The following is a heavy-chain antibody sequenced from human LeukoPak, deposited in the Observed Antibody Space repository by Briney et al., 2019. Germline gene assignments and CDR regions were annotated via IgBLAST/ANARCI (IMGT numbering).Heavy chain of an antibody. D-gene: IGHD6-13*01. Sequence: GGSLRLSCAASGFTFSSYAMSWVRQAPGKGLEWVSAISGSGGSTYYADSVKGRFTISRDNSKNTLYLQMNSLRAEDTAVYYCARGFGAGIAGPGLHAFDIWGQGTMVTVSS. CDR2: ISGSGGST. CDR3: ARGFGAGIAGPGLHAFDI. CDR1: GFTFSSYA. J-gene: IGHJ3*02. V-gene: IGHV3-23*01.